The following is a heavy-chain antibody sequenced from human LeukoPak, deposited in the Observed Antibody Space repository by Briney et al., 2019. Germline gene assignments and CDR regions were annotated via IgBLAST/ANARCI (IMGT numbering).Heavy chain of an antibody. J-gene: IGHJ4*02. CDR2: IGSSSSYI. CDR1: GFTFSSYS. D-gene: IGHD5-18*01. CDR3: ARAGVRWGYSYGYYFDY. V-gene: IGHV3-21*01. Sequence: PGGSLRLSCAASGFTFSSYSMNWVRQAPGKGLEWVSSIGSSSSYIYYADSVKGRFTISRDNAKNSLYLQMNSLRAEDTAVYYCARAGVRWGYSYGYYFDYWGQGTLVTVSS.